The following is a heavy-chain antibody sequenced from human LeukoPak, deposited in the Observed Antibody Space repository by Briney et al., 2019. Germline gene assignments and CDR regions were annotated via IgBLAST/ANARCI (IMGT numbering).Heavy chain of an antibody. V-gene: IGHV3-30*02. CDR3: AKGPVVAAIRWFDP. D-gene: IGHD2-15*01. CDR2: IRYDGSNK. CDR1: GFTFSSYG. Sequence: GGSLRLSCAASGFTFSSYGMHWVRQAPGKGLEWAAFIRYDGSNKYYADSVKGRFTISRDNSKNTLYLQMNSLRAEDTAVYYCAKGPVVAAIRWFDPWGQGTLVTVSS. J-gene: IGHJ5*02.